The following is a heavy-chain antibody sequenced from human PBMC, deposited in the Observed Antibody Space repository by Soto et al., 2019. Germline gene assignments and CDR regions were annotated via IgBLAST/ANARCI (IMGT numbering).Heavy chain of an antibody. CDR3: ARGGEGFPGIAATGGGIDV. V-gene: IGHV4-30-4*01. D-gene: IGHD6-13*01. CDR2: IYYSGST. J-gene: IGHJ6*02. Sequence: QVQLQESGPGLVKPSQTLSLTCTVSGGSISSGDYYWSWIRQPPGKGLEWIGYIYYSGSTYYNPSLKSRVTLSVDTVKNPVSLKLSSLAAADTAVYYWARGGEGFPGIAATGGGIDVWGQGTTVTVSS. CDR1: GGSISSGDYY.